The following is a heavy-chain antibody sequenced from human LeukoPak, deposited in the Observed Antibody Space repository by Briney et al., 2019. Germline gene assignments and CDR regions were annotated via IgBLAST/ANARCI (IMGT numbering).Heavy chain of an antibody. V-gene: IGHV3-30*18. J-gene: IGHJ4*02. CDR2: ISYDGTNQ. CDR3: AKDGGLRPTEYYFDY. Sequence: GGSLRLSCAASGFTFSDYYMSWIRQAPGKGLEWVALISYDGTNQYYADSVKGRFTISRDNSKNTVDLQMNSLRADDTAVYSCAKDGGLRPTEYYFDYWGQGTLVTVSS. D-gene: IGHD4-17*01. CDR1: GFTFSDYY.